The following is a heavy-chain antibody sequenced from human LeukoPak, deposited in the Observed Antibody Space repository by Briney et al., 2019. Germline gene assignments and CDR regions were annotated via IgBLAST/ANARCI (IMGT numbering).Heavy chain of an antibody. CDR3: AREIVGDNLAPFDY. V-gene: IGHV3-21*04. D-gene: IGHD1-26*01. CDR1: GFTFSSYS. J-gene: IGHJ4*02. Sequence: GGSLRLSCAASGFTFSSYSMNWVRQAPGRALEWVSSITSSGTYIFYADSVKGRFTISRDNAKNSLYLQMNSLGPEDTAVYYCAREIVGDNLAPFDYWGQGTLVTVSS. CDR2: ITSSGTYI.